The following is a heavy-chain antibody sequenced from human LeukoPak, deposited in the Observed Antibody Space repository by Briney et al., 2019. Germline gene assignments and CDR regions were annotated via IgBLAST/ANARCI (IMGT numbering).Heavy chain of an antibody. V-gene: IGHV3-23*01. Sequence: PGGSLRLSCAASGFTFSGFAISWVRRTPGEGLEWDSGIRGSGDNTIYADAVKGRFTISRDNSKNTLYLEMNSLRAEDTGIYYCDKMKEHPLPKYYKDVWGQGNTVTVSS. CDR3: DKMKEHPLPKYYKDV. D-gene: IGHD1-26*01. CDR2: IRGSGDNT. CDR1: GFTFSGFA. J-gene: IGHJ6*01.